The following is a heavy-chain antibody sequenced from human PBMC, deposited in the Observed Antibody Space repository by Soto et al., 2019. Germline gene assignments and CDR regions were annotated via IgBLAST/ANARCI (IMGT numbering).Heavy chain of an antibody. CDR2: IYWDDDK. CDR1: GFSLSTGGVH. CDR3: AHNGVTSYGGNGYYFDY. V-gene: IGHV2-5*02. Sequence: SGPTLVNPTQTLTLTCTFSGFSLSTGGVHVGWIRQPPGKALEWLALIYWDDDKRDSPSLKNKLSITKDTSKNQVVLTMTNMDTVDTATYYCAHNGVTSYGGNGYYFDYWGQGVLVTASS. D-gene: IGHD4-17*01. J-gene: IGHJ4*02.